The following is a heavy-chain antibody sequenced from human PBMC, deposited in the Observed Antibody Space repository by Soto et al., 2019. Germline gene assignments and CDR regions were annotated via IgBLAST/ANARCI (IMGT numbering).Heavy chain of an antibody. CDR2: ISSSSSYI. V-gene: IGHV3-21*06. D-gene: IGHD2-15*01. CDR3: ARDISGYCSGGSCYSLYYYYMDV. J-gene: IGHJ6*03. CDR1: GFTFSSYS. Sequence: EVQLVESGGGLVKPGGSLRLSCAASGFTFSSYSMNWVRQAPGKGLEWVSSISSSSSYIYYADSVKGRFTISRDNAKNPLYQQMNSLRAEDTAVYYCARDISGYCSGGSCYSLYYYYMDVWGKGTTVTVSS.